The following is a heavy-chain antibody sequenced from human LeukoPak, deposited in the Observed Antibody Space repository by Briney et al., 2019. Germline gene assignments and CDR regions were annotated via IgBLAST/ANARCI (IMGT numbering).Heavy chain of an antibody. Sequence: PSETLSLSCTVSGDSISSYYWSWIRQPPGKGLEWIGHIYYSGRTNYNPSLKSRVTISVDTSKNQFSLKLSSVTAADTAVYYGARHDYSNAFDYWGQGTLVTVSS. CDR2: IYYSGRT. V-gene: IGHV4-59*01. J-gene: IGHJ4*02. CDR1: GDSISSYY. CDR3: ARHDYSNAFDY. D-gene: IGHD4-11*01.